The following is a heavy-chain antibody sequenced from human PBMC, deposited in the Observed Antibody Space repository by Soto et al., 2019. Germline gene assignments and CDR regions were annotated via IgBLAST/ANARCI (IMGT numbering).Heavy chain of an antibody. CDR2: IYFSGTT. V-gene: IGHV4-31*03. CDR1: GASISSGGYW. J-gene: IGHJ4*02. CDR3: ARDGGDGTGYIGGYFDY. D-gene: IGHD3-22*01. Sequence: QVQLQESGPGLVKPSQTLSLTCSVSGASISSGGYWWSWMRQHPVKGLEWIGNIYFSGTTHYNPSLKSRCTISVDTSQNQFSLKLSSVTAADTAVYFCARDGGDGTGYIGGYFDYWGQGTLVTVSS.